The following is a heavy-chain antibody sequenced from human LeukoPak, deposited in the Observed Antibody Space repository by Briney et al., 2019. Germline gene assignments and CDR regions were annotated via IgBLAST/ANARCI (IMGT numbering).Heavy chain of an antibody. CDR1: GYNFAGYY. CDR3: ARDPDHSYYMDV. D-gene: IGHD1-14*01. V-gene: IGHV1-2*02. J-gene: IGHJ6*03. CDR2: IDPKRGGT. Sequence: GASVKVSCKASGYNFAGYYIHWVRQAPGQGLEWMGWIDPKRGGTKYAQKFQDRFTMTRDTSISTAYMELNRLISDDTAVYYCARDPDHSYYMDVWGKGTTVTVSS.